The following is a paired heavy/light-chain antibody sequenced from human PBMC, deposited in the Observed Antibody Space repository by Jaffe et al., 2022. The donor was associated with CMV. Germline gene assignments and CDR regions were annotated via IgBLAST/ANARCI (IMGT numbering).Light chain of an antibody. J-gene: IGKJ1*01. Sequence: DIQLTQSPSFLSASVGDRVTLTCRASRGISSSLAWYRQKPGAAPELLIYAASSLESGVPSRFSGRGSGTEFSLTISGLQPEDFATYYCHQTDSNPWTFGQGTKV. CDR1: RGISSS. V-gene: IGKV1-9*01. CDR2: AAS. CDR3: HQTDSNPWT.
Heavy chain of an antibody. V-gene: IGHV3-49*04. CDR1: GFAFFNYA. D-gene: IGHD3-22*01. CDR2: IRSSDNGGTT. Sequence: LVESGGGLVQPGQSLRLSCSTSGFAFFNYALGWVRQTPGKGLEWVGIIRSSDNGGTTRYAASVRDRFTISRDDSRSIVYLQMTSLKTEDSALYYCTVSKAYYDRGGYWRPEDAFETWGQGTKVTVSS. J-gene: IGHJ3*02. CDR3: TVSKAYYDRGGYWRPEDAFET.